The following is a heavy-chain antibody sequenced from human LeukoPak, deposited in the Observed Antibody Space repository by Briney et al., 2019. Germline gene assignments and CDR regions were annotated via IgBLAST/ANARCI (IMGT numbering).Heavy chain of an antibody. Sequence: SETLSLTCAVSGGSISSSNWWSWVRQPPGKGLEWIGQIYHSGSTSYSPSLKSRVTISADTSQNQFSLKLSSVTAADTAVYYCASRKLGNDYWGQGTLVTVSS. CDR1: GGSISSSNW. CDR2: IYHSGST. CDR3: ASRKLGNDY. V-gene: IGHV4-4*02. D-gene: IGHD7-27*01. J-gene: IGHJ4*02.